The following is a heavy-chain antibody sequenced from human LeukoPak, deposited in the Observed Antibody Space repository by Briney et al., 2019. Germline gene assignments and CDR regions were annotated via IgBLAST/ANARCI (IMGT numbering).Heavy chain of an antibody. CDR2: IYYSGST. CDR1: GGSISSSSYY. V-gene: IGHV4-39*01. CDR3: ARGYAGATTFDY. J-gene: IGHJ4*02. D-gene: IGHD1-26*01. Sequence: SETLSLTCTVSGGSISSSSYYWGWIRRPPGKGLEWIGNIYYSGSTYYNPSLKSRVTISVDTSKNQFSLKLSSVTAADTAVYYCARGYAGATTFDYWGQGTLVTVSS.